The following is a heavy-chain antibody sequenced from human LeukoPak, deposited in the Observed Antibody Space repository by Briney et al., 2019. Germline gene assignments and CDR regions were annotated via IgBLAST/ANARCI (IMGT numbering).Heavy chain of an antibody. CDR2: INAGNGNT. D-gene: IGHD3-9*01. J-gene: IGHJ5*02. CDR1: GYTFTSYA. V-gene: IGHV1-3*01. CDR3: ARDHYDILTVINWFDP. Sequence: ASVTVSCKASGYTFTSYAMHWVRQAPGQRLEWMGWINAGNGNTKYSQKFQGRVTITRDTSASTAYMELSSLRSEDTAVYYCARDHYDILTVINWFDPWGQGTLVTVSS.